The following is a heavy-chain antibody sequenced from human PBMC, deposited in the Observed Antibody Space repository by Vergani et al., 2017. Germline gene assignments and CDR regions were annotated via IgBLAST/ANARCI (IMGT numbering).Heavy chain of an antibody. J-gene: IGHJ3*01. V-gene: IGHV3-9*01. CDR3: TKGSVYYHDSAGHGYDPYTGFDL. CDR1: GITFWKFG. D-gene: IGHD5-12*01. Sequence: EVDLVESGGGLAQPGGSLRLSCEASGITFWKFGMHWVRQGPGKGLEWVSGISWNSGAVDYADSVRGRFTISRYNAKNSLFLEMNNLRFEDTAVYFCTKGSVYYHDSAGHGYDPYTGFDLWGQGTLVTVSS. CDR2: ISWNSGAV.